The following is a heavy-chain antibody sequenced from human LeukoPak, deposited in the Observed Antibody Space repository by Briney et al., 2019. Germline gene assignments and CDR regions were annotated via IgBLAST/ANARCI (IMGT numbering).Heavy chain of an antibody. J-gene: IGHJ3*02. V-gene: IGHV1-2*02. CDR3: ARERLSITMIVVGDAFDI. D-gene: IGHD3-22*01. CDR1: GYTFTSYD. Sequence: ASVKVSCKASGYTFTSYDINWVRQAPGQGLEWMGWINPNSGGTNYAQKFQGRVTMTRDTSISTAYMELSRLRSDDTAVYYCARERLSITMIVVGDAFDIWGQGTMVTVSS. CDR2: INPNSGGT.